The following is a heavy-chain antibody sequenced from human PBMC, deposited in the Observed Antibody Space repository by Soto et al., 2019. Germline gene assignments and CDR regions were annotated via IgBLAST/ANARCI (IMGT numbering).Heavy chain of an antibody. Sequence: GGSLRLSCAASGFSLSAYWMHWVRQVPGRGLEWVARLSSDGCGAAYADSAKGRFSISRDIARNTLYLQMNSLRAEDTAVYYCYRDLGGFDYWGRGTSVTVSS. CDR3: YRDLGGFDY. J-gene: IGHJ4*02. V-gene: IGHV3-74*03. D-gene: IGHD3-16*01. CDR1: GFSLSAYW. CDR2: LSSDGCGA.